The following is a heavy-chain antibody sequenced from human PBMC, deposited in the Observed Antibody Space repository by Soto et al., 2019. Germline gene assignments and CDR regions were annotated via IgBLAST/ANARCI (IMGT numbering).Heavy chain of an antibody. V-gene: IGHV3-23*01. CDR3: AKEKYDFWHGYYIPRIDY. J-gene: IGHJ4*02. CDR1: GFTFSSYY. CDR2: ISGSGGST. D-gene: IGHD3-3*01. Sequence: EVQLLESGGGLVQPGGSLRLSCAASGFTFSSYYMSWVRQAPGKGLEWVSAISGSGGSTYYADSVKGRFTISRDNSKQTLNLKMNSLRAEYTAVYYCAKEKYDFWHGYYIPRIDYWGQGTLVTVSS.